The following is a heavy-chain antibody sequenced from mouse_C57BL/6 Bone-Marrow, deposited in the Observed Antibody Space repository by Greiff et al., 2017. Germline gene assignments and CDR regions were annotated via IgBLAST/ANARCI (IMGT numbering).Heavy chain of an antibody. CDR2: IDPSDSYT. V-gene: IGHV1-59*01. J-gene: IGHJ2*01. CDR1: GYTFTSYW. CDR3: ARPGSHDY. Sequence: VQLQQPGAELVRPGTSVKLSCKASGYTFTSYWMHWVKQRPGQGLEWIGVIDPSDSYTNYNQKFKGKATLTVDTSSSTAYMQLSSLTSEDSAVYYCARPGSHDYWGQGTTLTVSS. D-gene: IGHD1-1*01.